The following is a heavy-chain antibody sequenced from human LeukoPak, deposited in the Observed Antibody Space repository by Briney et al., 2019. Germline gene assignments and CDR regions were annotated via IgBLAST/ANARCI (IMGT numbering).Heavy chain of an antibody. Sequence: ASVKVSCKASGGTFSSFAISWVRQAPGQGLEWMGGIIPIFGTANYAQKFQGRVTITADESTSTAYMELSSLRSEDTAVYYCARVPGYSYDPPFDYWGQGTLVTVSS. CDR1: GGTFSSFA. D-gene: IGHD5-18*01. CDR3: ARVPGYSYDPPFDY. J-gene: IGHJ4*02. CDR2: IIPIFGTA. V-gene: IGHV1-69*13.